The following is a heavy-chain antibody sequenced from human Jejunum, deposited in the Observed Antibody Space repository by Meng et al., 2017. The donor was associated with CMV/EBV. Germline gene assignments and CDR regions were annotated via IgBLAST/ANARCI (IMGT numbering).Heavy chain of an antibody. Sequence: AFPFSTDWMTWVRQAPGKGLEWVATIKQDGSEKYYAESVKGRFTISRDNAKNSLFLQLNSLRAEDTAVYYCAGFDWDNGGFGLDVWGQGTTVTVSS. D-gene: IGHD3-9*01. V-gene: IGHV3-7*01. CDR1: AFPFSTDW. J-gene: IGHJ6*02. CDR2: IKQDGSEK. CDR3: AGFDWDNGGFGLDV.